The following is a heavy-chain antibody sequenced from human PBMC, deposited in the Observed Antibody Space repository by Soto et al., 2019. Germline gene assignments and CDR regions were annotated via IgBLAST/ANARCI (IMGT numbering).Heavy chain of an antibody. CDR2: INPNSGGT. Sequence: GASVKVSCKASGYTFTGYYMHWVRQAPGQGLEWMGWINPNSGGTNYAQKFQGRVTMTRDTSISTAYMELSRLRSDDTAVYYCAREGPNTAMVTNYWGQGTPVTVSS. CDR1: GYTFTGYY. J-gene: IGHJ4*02. CDR3: AREGPNTAMVTNY. V-gene: IGHV1-2*02. D-gene: IGHD5-18*01.